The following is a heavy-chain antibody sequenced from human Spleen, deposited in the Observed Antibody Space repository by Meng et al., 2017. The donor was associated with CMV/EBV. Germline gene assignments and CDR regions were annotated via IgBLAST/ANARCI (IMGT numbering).Heavy chain of an antibody. CDR1: GGSFSGYY. CDR3: ARAHYGSGKYFNY. J-gene: IGHJ4*02. D-gene: IGHD3-10*01. Sequence: QVQLQQWGAGLLKPSETLSLTCAVYGGSFSGYYWSWIRQPPGKGLEWIGEINHSGSTNYNPSLKSRVTISVDTSKNQFSLKLSSVTAADTAVYYCARAHYGSGKYFNYWGQGTLVTVSS. CDR2: INHSGST. V-gene: IGHV4-34*01.